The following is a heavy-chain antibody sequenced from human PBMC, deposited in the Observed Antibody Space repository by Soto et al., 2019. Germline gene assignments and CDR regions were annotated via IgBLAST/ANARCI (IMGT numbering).Heavy chain of an antibody. CDR3: ATLDTAESQTAAY. V-gene: IGHV3-7*01. D-gene: IGHD2-15*01. Sequence: EVQFVESGGDLVHPGGSLRLSCAGSGFIFSAHWMSWVRHAPGKGLEWVAMIDLWTTGTHYVDSVKGRCTISRDNAKNSPYLQMNSLRVEDTAVYYCATLDTAESQTAAYWGQGPLVTVSS. CDR1: GFIFSAHW. CDR2: IDLWTTGT. J-gene: IGHJ4*02.